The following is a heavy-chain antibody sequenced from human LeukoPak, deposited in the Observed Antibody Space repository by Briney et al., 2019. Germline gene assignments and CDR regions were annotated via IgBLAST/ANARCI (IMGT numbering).Heavy chain of an antibody. CDR1: GGTISSYA. J-gene: IGHJ5*02. CDR2: IIPIFGTA. Sequence: SVKVSCKASGGTISSYAISWVRQAPGQGLEWMGGIIPIFGTANYAQKFQGRVTITTDESTSTAYMELSSLRSEDTAVYYCARGGRYCSSTSCLVNWFDPWGQGTLVTVSS. CDR3: ARGGRYCSSTSCLVNWFDP. D-gene: IGHD2-2*01. V-gene: IGHV1-69*05.